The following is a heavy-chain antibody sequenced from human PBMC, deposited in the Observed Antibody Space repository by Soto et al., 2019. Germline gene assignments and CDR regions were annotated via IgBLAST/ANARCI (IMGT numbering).Heavy chain of an antibody. J-gene: IGHJ4*02. D-gene: IGHD4-17*01. V-gene: IGHV1-69*02. CDR1: GGTFSSYT. CDR2: IIPILGIA. CDR3: ARATTANPIDY. Sequence: GASVKVSCTASGGTFSSYTISWVRQAPGQGLEWMGRIIPILGIANYAQKFQGRVTITADKSTSTAYMELSSLRSEDTAVYYCARATTANPIDYWGQGTLVTVSS.